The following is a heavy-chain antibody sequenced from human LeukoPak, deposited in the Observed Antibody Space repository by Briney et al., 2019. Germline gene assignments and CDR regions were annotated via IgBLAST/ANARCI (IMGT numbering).Heavy chain of an antibody. Sequence: GASVKVSCKASGYTFTSYGISWVRQAPGQGLEWMGWISAYNGNTNYAQKLQGRVTMTTDTSTSTAYMELRSLRSDDTAVYDCARDPRVSYYGSGSSFDYWGQGTLVTVSS. CDR2: ISAYNGNT. CDR3: ARDPRVSYYGSGSSFDY. D-gene: IGHD3-10*01. V-gene: IGHV1-18*01. J-gene: IGHJ4*02. CDR1: GYTFTSYG.